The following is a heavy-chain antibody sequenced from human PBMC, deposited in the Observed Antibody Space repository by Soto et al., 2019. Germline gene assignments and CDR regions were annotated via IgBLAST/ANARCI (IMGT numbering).Heavy chain of an antibody. V-gene: IGHV1-18*01. CDR2: ISTFHGNT. J-gene: IGHJ4*02. Sequence: QVQLVQSGAEVKKPGASVKVSCKASGYTFTHYGISWVRQAPGQGLEWMGWISTFHGNTDYAQNLQGRVTITTDTSTNTAYMALRSLRSDDTAVYYCARDPNISIWRNIDSWGQGTLVTVSS. D-gene: IGHD6-13*01. CDR1: GYTFTHYG. CDR3: ARDPNISIWRNIDS.